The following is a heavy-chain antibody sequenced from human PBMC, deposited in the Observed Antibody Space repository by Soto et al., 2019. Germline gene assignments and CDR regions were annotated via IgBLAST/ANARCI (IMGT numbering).Heavy chain of an antibody. CDR1: GFRFNSFV. V-gene: IGHV3-30*19. D-gene: IGHD3-16*01. J-gene: IGHJ4*02. CDR2: TSYDGNNK. CDR3: ARWGTTGGFDL. Sequence: QVQLVESGGGVVQPGTSLRLSCAASGFRFNSFVMHWVRQAPGKGLEWVAFTSYDGNNKDYGDSVKGRFTVSRDNSQNTLHLQMDFLRPKDTALYYWARWGTTGGFDLWGQGTLVSVSS.